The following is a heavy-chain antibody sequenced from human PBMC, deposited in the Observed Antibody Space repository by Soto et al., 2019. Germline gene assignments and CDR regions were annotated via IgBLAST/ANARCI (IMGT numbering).Heavy chain of an antibody. CDR1: GGTFSSYA. CDR2: ITPIFGTA. CDR3: ARKGYSYGLDY. V-gene: IGHV1-69*13. D-gene: IGHD5-18*01. Sequence: GASVKVSCKASGGTFSSYAISWVRQAPGQGLEWMGGITPIFGTANYAQKFQGRVTITADESTSTAYMELSSLRSEDTAVYYCARKGYSYGLDYWGQGTLVTVSS. J-gene: IGHJ4*02.